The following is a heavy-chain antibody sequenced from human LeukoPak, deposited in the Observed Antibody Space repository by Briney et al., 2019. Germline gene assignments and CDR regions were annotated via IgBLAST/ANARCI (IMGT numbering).Heavy chain of an antibody. Sequence: PSETLSLTCTVSGYSISSGYYWCWIRPPPGKGLEWVGSSYHSGGTYYNPSLKSRVTISLDTSKNKLSLKLTSVTAADTAVYYCARDRIAVAGRKYYFYMDVWGKGTTVTVSS. J-gene: IGHJ6*03. V-gene: IGHV4-38-2*02. CDR2: SYHSGGT. CDR3: ARDRIAVAGRKYYFYMDV. D-gene: IGHD6-19*01. CDR1: GYSISSGYY.